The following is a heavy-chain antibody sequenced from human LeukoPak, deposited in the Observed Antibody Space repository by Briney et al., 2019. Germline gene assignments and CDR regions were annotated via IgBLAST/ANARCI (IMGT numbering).Heavy chain of an antibody. V-gene: IGHV3-7*01. CDR2: IKVDGSEK. J-gene: IGHJ5*02. Sequence: GGSLRLSCAASGFTFSAYWLSWLRQSPGKGLEWVANIKVDGSEKYYEDSVKGRFTISRDNADNSLFLQMNSLRVEDTAMYYCARGTSYSPNWFDPWGQGTLVTVSS. CDR1: GFTFSAYW. D-gene: IGHD2-15*01. CDR3: ARGTSYSPNWFDP.